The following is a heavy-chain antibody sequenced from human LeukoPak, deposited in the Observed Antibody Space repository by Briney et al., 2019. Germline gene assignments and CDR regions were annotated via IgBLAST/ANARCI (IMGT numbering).Heavy chain of an antibody. D-gene: IGHD2-15*01. J-gene: IGHJ4*02. Sequence: GGSLTLFCAASVFTVSSNYMRWVRQATGGALEWVSGLNDDGGYTYYAASVKGRFTISRDNSENTLYLQMSSLRAEDTAIYYCVRDFSCSGGSCPLFDSWGQGTLVSVSS. CDR1: VFTVSSNY. V-gene: IGHV3-23*01. CDR2: LNDDGGYT. CDR3: VRDFSCSGGSCPLFDS.